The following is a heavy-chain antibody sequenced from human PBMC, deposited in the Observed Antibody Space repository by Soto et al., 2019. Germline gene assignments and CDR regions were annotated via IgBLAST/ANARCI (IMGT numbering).Heavy chain of an antibody. CDR2: MNPNSGNT. CDR1: GYTFTSYD. J-gene: IGHJ4*02. V-gene: IGHV1-8*01. D-gene: IGHD2-15*01. Sequence: QVQLVQSGAEVKKPGASVKVSCKASGYTFTSYDINWVRQATGQGLEWMGWMNPNSGNTGYAQKFQCRVTMTSNTSISTVYMEMSSMRSEETAVDYCARGLGYGGKETYWGQGTLVIVSS. CDR3: ARGLGYGGKETY.